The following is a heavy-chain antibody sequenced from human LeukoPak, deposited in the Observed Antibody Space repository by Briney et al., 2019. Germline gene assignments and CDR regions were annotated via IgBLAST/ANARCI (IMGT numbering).Heavy chain of an antibody. J-gene: IGHJ4*02. CDR3: TKFSLRGTYSFDH. CDR1: GFTFNSKG. D-gene: IGHD1-26*01. CDR2: ISASGGST. Sequence: GGSLRLSCAASGFTFNSKGMSWVRQAPGKGLEWVSVISASGGSTYYADSVKGRFTISRDNSKNTLYLQINSLRVEDTAIYYCTKFSLRGTYSFDHWGQGTLVTVSS. V-gene: IGHV3-23*01.